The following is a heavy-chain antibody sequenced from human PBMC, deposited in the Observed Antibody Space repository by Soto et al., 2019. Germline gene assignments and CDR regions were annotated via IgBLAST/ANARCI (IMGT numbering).Heavy chain of an antibody. CDR3: AARRSCDGGSCYCPDY. V-gene: IGHV3-23*01. D-gene: IGHD2-15*01. CDR1: GFTFISHA. J-gene: IGHJ4*02. Sequence: EVHLLESGGDLVQPGGSLRLSCAASGFTFISHAMIWVRQAPGKGLEWLSVISGSGDSTHYADSVRGRFTVSRDNSKSTLYLQMNSLRVEDTAKYYCAARRSCDGGSCYCPDYWGQGTLVTVSS. CDR2: ISGSGDST.